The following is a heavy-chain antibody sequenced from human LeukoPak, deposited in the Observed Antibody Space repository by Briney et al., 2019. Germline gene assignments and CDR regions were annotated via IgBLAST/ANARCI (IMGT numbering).Heavy chain of an antibody. V-gene: IGHV3-48*03. CDR3: ARIHNLGMLAHFDY. CDR1: GFTFSSYE. J-gene: IGHJ4*02. D-gene: IGHD1-1*01. Sequence: QPGGSLRLSCAASGFTFSSYEMNWVRQAPGKGLEGVSYINSGGSTLYYPDSVKGRFTISRDNAKNSLYLQMNSLRAEDTAVYYCARIHNLGMLAHFDYWGQGTLVTVSS. CDR2: INSGGSTL.